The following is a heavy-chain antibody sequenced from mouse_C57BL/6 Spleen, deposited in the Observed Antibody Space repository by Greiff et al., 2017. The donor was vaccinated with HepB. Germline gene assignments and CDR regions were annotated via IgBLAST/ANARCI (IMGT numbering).Heavy chain of an antibody. D-gene: IGHD2-10*02. CDR1: GYTFTDYE. J-gene: IGHJ3*01. Sequence: QVQLQQSGAELVRPGASVTLSCKASGYTFTDYEMHWVKQTPVHGLEWIGAIDPETGGTAYNQKFKGKAILTADKSSSTAYMELRSLTSEDSAVYYYTRELGYGNSWFAYSGQGTLVTVSA. CDR3: TRELGYGNSWFAY. V-gene: IGHV1-15*01. CDR2: IDPETGGT.